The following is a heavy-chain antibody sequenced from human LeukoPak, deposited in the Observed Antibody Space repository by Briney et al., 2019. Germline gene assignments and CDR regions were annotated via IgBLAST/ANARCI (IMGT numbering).Heavy chain of an antibody. V-gene: IGHV1-2*02. D-gene: IGHD3-10*01. CDR3: AREIWFGEFLIDY. CDR1: GYTFTGYY. J-gene: IGHJ4*02. Sequence: ASVKVSCKASGYTFTGYYMNWVRQAPGQGLGWMGWINPNSGGTNYAQKFQGRVTMTRDTSISTAYMELRSLRSDDTAAYYCAREIWFGEFLIDYWGQGTLVTVSS. CDR2: INPNSGGT.